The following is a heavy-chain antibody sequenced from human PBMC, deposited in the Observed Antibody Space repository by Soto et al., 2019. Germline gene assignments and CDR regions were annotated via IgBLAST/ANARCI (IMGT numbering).Heavy chain of an antibody. J-gene: IGHJ4*02. V-gene: IGHV4-34*01. D-gene: IGHD3-22*01. CDR1: GGSFSGYY. Sequence: PSETLSLTCAVYGGSFSGYYWSWIRQPPGKGLEWIGETNHSGSTNYNPSLKSRVTISVDTSKNQFSLKLSSVTAADTAVYYCARGLGYYDSSGYYFGEKDYWGQGTLVTSPQ. CDR2: TNHSGST. CDR3: ARGLGYYDSSGYYFGEKDY.